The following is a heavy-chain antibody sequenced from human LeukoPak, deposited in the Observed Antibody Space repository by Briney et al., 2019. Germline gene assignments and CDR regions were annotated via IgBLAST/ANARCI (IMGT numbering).Heavy chain of an antibody. CDR3: ARDIPRSDQLPNMDV. CDR1: GFTFSSYA. J-gene: IGHJ6*03. V-gene: IGHV3-30-3*01. D-gene: IGHD2-2*01. CDR2: ISYDGSNK. Sequence: GGSLRLSCAASGFTFSSYAMHWVRQAPGKGLEWVAVISYDGSNKYYADSVKGRFTISRDNAKNSLYLQMNSLRAEDTAVYYCARDIPRSDQLPNMDVWGKGTTVTVSS.